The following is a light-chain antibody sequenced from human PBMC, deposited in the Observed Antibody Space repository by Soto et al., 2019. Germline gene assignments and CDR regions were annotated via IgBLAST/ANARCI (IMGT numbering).Light chain of an antibody. Sequence: EIVLTQSPGTLSLSPGERATLSCRASQSVSSNYLAWYQQKPGQAPRLLIYGASSRATGIPDRFSGSGSGTDFTLTISSLEPEDFAVYHCQQYGRSPLTFGGGTKVEIK. CDR1: QSVSSNY. CDR2: GAS. V-gene: IGKV3-20*01. J-gene: IGKJ4*01. CDR3: QQYGRSPLT.